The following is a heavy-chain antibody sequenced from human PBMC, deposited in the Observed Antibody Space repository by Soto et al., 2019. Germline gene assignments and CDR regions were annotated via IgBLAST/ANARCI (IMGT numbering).Heavy chain of an antibody. CDR1: GFTFSSYA. CDR3: AKPKRGLVVVAATSPNAFDI. D-gene: IGHD2-15*01. V-gene: IGHV3-23*01. Sequence: GGSLRLSCAASGFTFSSYAMSWVRQAPGKGLEWVSAISGSGGSTYYADSVKGRFTISRDNSKNTLYLQMNSLRAEDTAVYYCAKPKRGLVVVAATSPNAFDIWGQGTMVTVSS. CDR2: ISGSGGST. J-gene: IGHJ3*02.